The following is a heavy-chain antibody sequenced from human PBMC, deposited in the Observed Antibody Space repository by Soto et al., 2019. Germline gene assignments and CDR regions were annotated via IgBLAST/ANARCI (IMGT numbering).Heavy chain of an antibody. D-gene: IGHD3-22*01. CDR2: IYSGGST. J-gene: IGHJ1*01. CDR1: GFTVSSNY. Sequence: EVQLVESGGGLIQPGGSLRLSCAASGFTVSSNYMSWVRQAPGKGLEWVSVIYSGGSTYYADSVKGRFTISRDNSNSTLYHQMNSLRAEDTAVYYCARDRVESGYPEYFQHWGQGTLVTVSS. V-gene: IGHV3-53*01. CDR3: ARDRVESGYPEYFQH.